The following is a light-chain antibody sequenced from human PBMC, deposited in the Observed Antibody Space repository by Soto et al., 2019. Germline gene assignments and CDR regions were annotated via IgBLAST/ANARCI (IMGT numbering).Light chain of an antibody. Sequence: QSVLTQPPSASGTPGQRVTVSCSGTRSNIGSNTVNWYQQLPGTSSKLLIYSNNQRPSGVPDRFSGSKCGTSASLAIGGLQSEDEADYYCAAWDDSLNGPYVVFGGGTKLTVL. J-gene: IGLJ2*01. CDR3: AAWDDSLNGPYVV. CDR2: SNN. V-gene: IGLV1-44*01. CDR1: RSNIGSNT.